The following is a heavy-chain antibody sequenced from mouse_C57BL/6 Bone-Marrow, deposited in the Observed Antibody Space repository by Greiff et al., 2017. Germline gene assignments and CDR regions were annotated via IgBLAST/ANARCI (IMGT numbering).Heavy chain of an antibody. Sequence: VQLQQPGAELVKPGASVKMSCKASGYTFTSYWITWVKQRPGQGLEWIGDIYPGSGSTNYNEKFKSKATLTVDTSSSTAYMQLSSLTSEDSAVYYCVLFITTVVATFDYWGQGTTLTVSS. J-gene: IGHJ2*01. D-gene: IGHD1-1*01. V-gene: IGHV1-55*01. CDR3: VLFITTVVATFDY. CDR1: GYTFTSYW. CDR2: IYPGSGST.